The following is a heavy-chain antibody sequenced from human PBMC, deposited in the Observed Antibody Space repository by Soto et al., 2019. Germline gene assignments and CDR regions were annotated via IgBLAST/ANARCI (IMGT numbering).Heavy chain of an antibody. CDR3: TRETATVTRNYYYYYGMDV. CDR1: GLSFSDHY. Sequence: GGSLRLSCAVSGLSFSDHYMDWVRQAPGKGLEWVGRSRNKAYGGTTEYAASVKGRFTISRDDSKSIAYLQMNSLKTEDTAVYYCTRETATVTRNYYYYYGMDVWGQGTTVTVSS. V-gene: IGHV3-72*01. J-gene: IGHJ6*02. D-gene: IGHD4-4*01. CDR2: SRNKAYGGTT.